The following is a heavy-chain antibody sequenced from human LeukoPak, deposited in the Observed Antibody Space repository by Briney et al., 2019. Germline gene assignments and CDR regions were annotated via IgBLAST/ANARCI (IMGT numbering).Heavy chain of an antibody. Sequence: RASVKVSCKASGYTFTGYYMHWVRQAPGQGLEWMGRINPNSGGTNYAQKFQGRVTMTRDTSISTAYMELSRLRSDDTAVYYCARGTPDFWSGYYVSWGQGTLVTVSS. J-gene: IGHJ5*02. CDR2: INPNSGGT. D-gene: IGHD3-3*01. V-gene: IGHV1-2*06. CDR3: ARGTPDFWSGYYVS. CDR1: GYTFTGYY.